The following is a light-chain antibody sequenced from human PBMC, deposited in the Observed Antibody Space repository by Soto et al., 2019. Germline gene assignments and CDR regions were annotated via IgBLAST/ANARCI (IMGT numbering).Light chain of an antibody. J-gene: IGKJ4*01. CDR2: AAS. CDR1: QSISNY. CDR3: QQTYSAPLT. V-gene: IGKV1-39*01. Sequence: DMQRTQSPSSLSASVGDRVNITCRASQSISNYLNWYQQKPGRAPKLLIHAASSLQGGVPSRFSGSGFGTDFTLTISSLQPEDFTTYYCQQTYSAPLTFGGGTKVDIK.